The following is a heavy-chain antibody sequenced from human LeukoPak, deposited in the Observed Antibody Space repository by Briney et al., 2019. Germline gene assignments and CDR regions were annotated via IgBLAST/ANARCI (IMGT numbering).Heavy chain of an antibody. V-gene: IGHV4-34*01. CDR2: INHSGST. D-gene: IGHD5-18*01. J-gene: IGHJ6*03. CDR1: GGSISSYY. Sequence: PSETLSLTCTVSGGSISSYYWSWIRQPPGKGLEWIGEINHSGSTNYNPSLKSRVTISVDTSKNQFSLKLSSVTAADTAVYYCARGRGWIQLWLRVVYYYYYMDVWGKGTTVTVSS. CDR3: ARGRGWIQLWLRVVYYYYYMDV.